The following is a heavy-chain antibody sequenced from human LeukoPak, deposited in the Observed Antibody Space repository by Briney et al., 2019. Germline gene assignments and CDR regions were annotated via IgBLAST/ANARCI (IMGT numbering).Heavy chain of an antibody. V-gene: IGHV3-21*01. J-gene: IGHJ4*02. CDR3: ATKQWLNS. Sequence: GGSLRLSCAASGFTFSSYGMHWVRQAPGKGLEWVSSISSGGDDIYYSDLVKGRFTISRDSAKNSLFLQMSNLRADDTAVYHCATKQWLNSWGQGTRVIVSS. CDR2: ISSGGDDI. D-gene: IGHD6-19*01. CDR1: GFTFSSYG.